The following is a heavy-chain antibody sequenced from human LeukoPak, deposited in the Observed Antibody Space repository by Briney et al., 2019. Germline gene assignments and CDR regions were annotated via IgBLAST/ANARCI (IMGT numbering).Heavy chain of an antibody. J-gene: IGHJ4*02. Sequence: GESLKISCKASGYSSNNKWIGWVRPLPGKGLEWMGVIYPEDSDTRYSPSFRGQVTISVDKSINTAYLQWSSLKASDTAIYYCARRIYDSSGYSVYFDSWGQGTLVTVSS. CDR1: GYSSNNKW. D-gene: IGHD3-22*01. CDR3: ARRIYDSSGYSVYFDS. CDR2: IYPEDSDT. V-gene: IGHV5-51*01.